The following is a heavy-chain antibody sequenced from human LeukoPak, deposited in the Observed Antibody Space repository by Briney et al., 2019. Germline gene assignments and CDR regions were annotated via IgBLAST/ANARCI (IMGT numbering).Heavy chain of an antibody. V-gene: IGHV4-34*01. J-gene: IGHJ6*02. CDR1: GGSFSGYY. CDR2: INHSGST. Sequence: SETLSLTCAVYGGSFSGYYWSWIRQPPGKGLEWIGEINHSGSTNYNPSLKSRVTISVDTSKNQFSLKLNSVTPEDTAVYYCARKGRKVVDYYYYGMDVWGQGTTVTVSS. CDR3: ARKGRKVVDYYYYGMDV.